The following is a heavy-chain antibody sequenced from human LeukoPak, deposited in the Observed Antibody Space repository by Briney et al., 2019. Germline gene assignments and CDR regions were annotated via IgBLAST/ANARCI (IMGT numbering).Heavy chain of an antibody. CDR2: INHSGST. CDR3: ARGQYSFDY. CDR1: GGSFSGYY. Sequence: SETLSLTCAVYGGSFSGYYWSWIRQPPGKGLEWIGEINHSGSTNYNPSLKSRVTISVDTSKNQFSLKLSSVTAADTAVYYCARGQYSFDYWGQGTLVTVSS. D-gene: IGHD5-18*01. V-gene: IGHV4-34*01. J-gene: IGHJ4*02.